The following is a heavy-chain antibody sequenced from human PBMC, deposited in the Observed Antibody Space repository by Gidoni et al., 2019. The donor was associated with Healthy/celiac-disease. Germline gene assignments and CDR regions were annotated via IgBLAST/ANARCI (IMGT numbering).Heavy chain of an antibody. CDR1: GYTFTGYY. D-gene: IGHD1-26*01. CDR3: ARDGGEVGATTDYYYYDGMDV. V-gene: IGHV1-2*02. CDR2: INPNSGVT. J-gene: IGHJ6*02. Sequence: QVPLVQSAAEVTTPWASVQVSCQASGYTFTGYYMPWVRQAHGDGLEWMGWINPNSGVTNYAQKLQGRVTMTRDTSISTAYMELSRLRSDDTAVYYCARDGGEVGATTDYYYYDGMDVWGQGTTVTVSS.